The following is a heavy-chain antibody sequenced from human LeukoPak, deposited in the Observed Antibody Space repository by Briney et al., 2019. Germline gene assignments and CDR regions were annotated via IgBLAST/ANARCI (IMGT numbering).Heavy chain of an antibody. J-gene: IGHJ4*02. CDR1: GFTFSNYA. CDR3: AKAGDYVWGSYRYPEY. D-gene: IGHD3-16*02. CDR2: ISGGGGTT. V-gene: IGHV3-23*01. Sequence: GGSLRLSCAASGFTFSNYAMSWVRQAPGKGLEWVSAISGGGGTTYYADSVKGRFTISRDNSKNTLYLQMNSLRAEDTAVYYCAKAGDYVWGSYRYPEYWGQGTLVTVSS.